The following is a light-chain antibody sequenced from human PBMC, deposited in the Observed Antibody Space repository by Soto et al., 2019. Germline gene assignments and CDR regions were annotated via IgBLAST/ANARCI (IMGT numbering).Light chain of an antibody. J-gene: IGLJ1*01. CDR3: SSYTTSSPYV. CDR1: STDVGTYIY. Sequence: QSALTQPASVSEPLGQSLTFSCTGTSTDVGTYIYVSWYQQHPGKAPKLLIYDVSNRPSGVSDRFSGSKSGNTASLTISGLQAEDEADYYCSSYTTSSPYVFGTGTKLTVL. V-gene: IGLV2-14*01. CDR2: DVS.